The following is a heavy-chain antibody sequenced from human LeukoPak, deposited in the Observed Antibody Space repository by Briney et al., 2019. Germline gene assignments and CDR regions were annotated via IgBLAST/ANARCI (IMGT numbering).Heavy chain of an antibody. V-gene: IGHV4-34*01. CDR2: INHSGST. J-gene: IGHJ6*03. Sequence: PSETLSLTCAVYGGSFSGYYWSWIRQPPGKGLEWIGEINHSGSTNYNPSLKSRVTISVDTSKNQFSLKLSSVTAADTAVYYCARRFGEFYYYYYYMDVWGKGTTVTISS. CDR1: GGSFSGYY. CDR3: ARRFGEFYYYYYYMDV. D-gene: IGHD3-10*01.